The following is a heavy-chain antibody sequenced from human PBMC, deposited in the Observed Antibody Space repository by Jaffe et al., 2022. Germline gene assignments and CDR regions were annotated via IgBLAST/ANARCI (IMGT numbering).Heavy chain of an antibody. V-gene: IGHV3-23*01. CDR2: ISGSGGST. CDR1: GFTFSSYA. Sequence: EVQLLESGGGLVQPGGSLRLSCAASGFTFSSYAMSWVRQAPGKGLEWVSAISGSGGSTYYADSVKGRFTISRDNSKNTLYLQMNSLRAEDTAVYYCARKEGYSSLGWDAFDIWGQGTMVTVSS. D-gene: IGHD6-19*01. J-gene: IGHJ3*02. CDR3: ARKEGYSSLGWDAFDI.